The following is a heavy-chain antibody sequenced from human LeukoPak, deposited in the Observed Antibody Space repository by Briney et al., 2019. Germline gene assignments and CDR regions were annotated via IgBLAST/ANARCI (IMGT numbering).Heavy chain of an antibody. CDR3: ARGGDSSGWYQWGDDY. V-gene: IGHV1-46*02. Sequence: GASVKVSCKASGYTFNSYYMHWVRQAPGQGLEWMGIINPSGGSTSYAQKFQGRVTMTRDTSTSTVYMELSSLRSEDTAVYYCARGGDSSGWYQWGDDYWGQGTLVTVSS. CDR2: INPSGGST. CDR1: GYTFNSYY. D-gene: IGHD6-19*01. J-gene: IGHJ4*02.